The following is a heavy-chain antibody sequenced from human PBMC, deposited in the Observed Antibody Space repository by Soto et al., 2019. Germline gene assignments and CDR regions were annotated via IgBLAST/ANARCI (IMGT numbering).Heavy chain of an antibody. V-gene: IGHV3-74*01. J-gene: IGHJ6*03. D-gene: IGHD3-16*02. CDR2: INSDGSST. Sequence: EVQLVESGGGLVQPGGSLRLSCAASGFTFSSYWMHWVRQAPGKGLVWVSRINSDGSSTSYAESVKGRFTISRDNAKNTLYLQMNSLRAEDTAVYYCARGAEGYYDYIWGSYRYYYYYYMDVWGKGTTVTVSS. CDR3: ARGAEGYYDYIWGSYRYYYYYYMDV. CDR1: GFTFSSYW.